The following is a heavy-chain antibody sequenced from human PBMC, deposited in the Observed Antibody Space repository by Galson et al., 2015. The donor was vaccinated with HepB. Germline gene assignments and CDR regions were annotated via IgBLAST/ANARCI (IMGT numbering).Heavy chain of an antibody. V-gene: IGHV7-4-1*02. CDR1: GYTFTSYA. D-gene: IGHD3-10*01. J-gene: IGHJ3*02. Sequence: SVKVSCKASGYTFTSYAMNWVRQAPGQGLEWMGWINTNTGNPTYAQGFTGRFVFSLDTSVSTAYLQISSLKAEDTAVYYCARASAVLLWFGVNAFDIWGQGTMVTVSS. CDR2: INTNTGNP. CDR3: ARASAVLLWFGVNAFDI.